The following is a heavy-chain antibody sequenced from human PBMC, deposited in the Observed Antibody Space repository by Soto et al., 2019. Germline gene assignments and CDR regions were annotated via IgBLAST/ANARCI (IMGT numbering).Heavy chain of an antibody. V-gene: IGHV4-31*03. CDR2: IYYSGST. Sequence: QVQLQESGPGLVKPSQTLSLTCTVSGGSISSGGYYWSWIRQHPGKGLEWIGYIYYSGSTYYNPSLKSRVTIPVDTSKHQFSLKLSSVTAADTAVYYCARYCSGGSCYSSHFDYWGQGTLVTVSS. D-gene: IGHD2-15*01. J-gene: IGHJ4*02. CDR3: ARYCSGGSCYSSHFDY. CDR1: GGSISSGGYY.